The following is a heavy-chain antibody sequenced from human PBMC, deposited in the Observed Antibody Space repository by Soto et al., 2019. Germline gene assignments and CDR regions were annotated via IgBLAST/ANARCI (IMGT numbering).Heavy chain of an antibody. Sequence: QITLKESGPTLVKPTQTLTLTCSFSGFSLSTSAVGVGWIRQSPGKALHWLALIYGDDDKRFSPSLQGRVAITKDTTNNQVVLTMTNMDPADTGTYYCAHRRAPGTSFWSGYLDYWGLGIVVTVSS. CDR3: AHRRAPGTSFWSGYLDY. CDR1: GFSLSTSAVG. J-gene: IGHJ4*02. V-gene: IGHV2-5*02. D-gene: IGHD3-3*01. CDR2: IYGDDDK.